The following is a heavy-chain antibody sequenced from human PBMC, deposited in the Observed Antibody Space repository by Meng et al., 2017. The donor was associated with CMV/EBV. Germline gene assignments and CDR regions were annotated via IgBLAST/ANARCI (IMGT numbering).Heavy chain of an antibody. CDR3: AAEYVYYYGSGSYYNPLYYYYGMDV. CDR2: IIPIFGTA. D-gene: IGHD3-10*01. J-gene: IGHJ6*02. V-gene: IGHV1-69*05. CDR1: GGTFSSYA. Sequence: VKVSCKASGGTFSSYAISWVRQAPGQGLEWMGGIIPIFGTANYAQKFQGRVTITTDESTSTAYMELSSLRSEDTAVYYCAAEYVYYYGSGSYYNPLYYYYGMDVWGQGTTVTVSS.